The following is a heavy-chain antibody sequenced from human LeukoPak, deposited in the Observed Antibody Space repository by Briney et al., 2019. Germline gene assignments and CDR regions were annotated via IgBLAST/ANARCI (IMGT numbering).Heavy chain of an antibody. V-gene: IGHV4-59*11. CDR1: GFNFANHA. J-gene: IGHJ4*02. CDR2: IYYSGST. Sequence: GSLRLSCAASGFNFANHAMSWVRQTPGKGLEWIGYIYYSGSTNYNPSLKSRVTISVDTSKNQFSLKLSSVTAADTAVYYCARDLLNEGNHLDYWGQGTLVTVSS. CDR3: ARDLLNEGNHLDY. D-gene: IGHD4-23*01.